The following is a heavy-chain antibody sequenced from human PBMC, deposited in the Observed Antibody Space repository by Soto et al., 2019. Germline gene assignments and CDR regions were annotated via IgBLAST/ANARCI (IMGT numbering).Heavy chain of an antibody. CDR1: GGSFSGYY. Sequence: SETLSLTCAVYGGSFSGYYWSWIRQPPGKGLEWIGEINHSGSTNYNPSLKSRVTISVDTSKNQFSLKLSSVTAADTAVYYCARAGRGYSGYDPKRGPFDYWGQGTLVTVSS. V-gene: IGHV4-34*01. J-gene: IGHJ4*02. CDR2: INHSGST. CDR3: ARAGRGYSGYDPKRGPFDY. D-gene: IGHD5-12*01.